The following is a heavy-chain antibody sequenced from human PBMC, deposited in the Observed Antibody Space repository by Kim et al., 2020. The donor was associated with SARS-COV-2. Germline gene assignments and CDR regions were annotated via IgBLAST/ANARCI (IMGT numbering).Heavy chain of an antibody. Sequence: GGSLRLSCAASGFTFSSYGMHWVRQAPGKGLEWVAVIWYDGSNKYYADSVKGRFTISRDNSKNTLYLQMNSLRAEDTAVYYCASLETSSIAARPGRAPFDIWGQGTMVTVSS. CDR1: GFTFSSYG. J-gene: IGHJ3*02. CDR3: ASLETSSIAARPGRAPFDI. D-gene: IGHD6-6*01. V-gene: IGHV3-33*01. CDR2: IWYDGSNK.